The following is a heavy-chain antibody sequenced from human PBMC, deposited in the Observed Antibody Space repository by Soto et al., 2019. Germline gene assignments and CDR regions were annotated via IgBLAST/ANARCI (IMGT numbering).Heavy chain of an antibody. D-gene: IGHD4-17*01. Sequence: ASVNVSCKASGGTFSSYAISWVRQAPGQGLEWMGGVIPIFGTANYAQKFQGRVTITADESTSTAYMELSSLRSEDTAVYYCARAGMTTVTSYYFDYWGQGTPVTVSS. V-gene: IGHV1-69*13. J-gene: IGHJ4*02. CDR1: GGTFSSYA. CDR3: ARAGMTTVTSYYFDY. CDR2: VIPIFGTA.